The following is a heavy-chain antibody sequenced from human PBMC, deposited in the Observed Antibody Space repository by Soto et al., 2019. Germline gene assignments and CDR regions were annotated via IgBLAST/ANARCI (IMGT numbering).Heavy chain of an antibody. D-gene: IGHD2-2*01. V-gene: IGHV4-34*01. CDR2: INHSGST. J-gene: IGHJ5*02. CDR1: GGSFSGYY. Sequence: SETLSLTCAVYGGSFSGYYWSWIRQPPGKGLEWIGEINHSGSTNYNPSLKSRVTISVDTSKNQFSLKLSSVTAADTAVYYCARLRKRRYCSSTSCSAFDPWGQGTLVTVSS. CDR3: ARLRKRRYCSSTSCSAFDP.